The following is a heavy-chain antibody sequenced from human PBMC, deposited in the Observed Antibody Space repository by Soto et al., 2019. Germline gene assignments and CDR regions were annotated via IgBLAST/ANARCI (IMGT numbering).Heavy chain of an antibody. D-gene: IGHD6-19*01. CDR3: AYGQERLPRIAVAGVLYYYYGMDV. J-gene: IGHJ6*02. Sequence: ASVKVSCKASGYTFTSYGISWVRQAPGQGLEWMGWISAYNGNTNYAQKLQGRVTMTTDTSTSTAYMELRSLRSDDTAVYYCAYGQERLPRIAVAGVLYYYYGMDVWGQGTTVTVSS. V-gene: IGHV1-18*01. CDR1: GYTFTSYG. CDR2: ISAYNGNT.